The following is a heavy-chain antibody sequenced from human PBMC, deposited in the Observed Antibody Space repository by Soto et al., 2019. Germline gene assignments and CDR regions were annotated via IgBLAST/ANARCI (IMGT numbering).Heavy chain of an antibody. V-gene: IGHV3-30-3*01. Sequence: QVQLVESGGGVVQPGRSLKLSCAASGFSFSISPMHWVRQAPGKGPEWVALISYDGTNKFYADSVKGRFTISRDNSKSTLYLQVESLRPEDAAVYYCARDPKTSGGQHWAFNYFDSWGQGTLFTVSS. CDR2: ISYDGTNK. CDR1: GFSFSISP. J-gene: IGHJ4*02. D-gene: IGHD7-27*01. CDR3: ARDPKTSGGQHWAFNYFDS.